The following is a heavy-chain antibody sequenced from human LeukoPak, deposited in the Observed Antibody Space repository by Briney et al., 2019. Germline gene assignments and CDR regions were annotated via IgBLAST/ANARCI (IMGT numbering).Heavy chain of an antibody. J-gene: IGHJ6*03. CDR2: ISSSSSTI. CDR3: AREGGSNYYYYMDV. D-gene: IGHD3-16*01. CDR1: GFSFENYN. V-gene: IGHV3-48*01. Sequence: GGSLRLSCAASGFSFENYNMNWVRQAPGKGLEWVSYISSSSSTIYYADSVKGRFTISRDNAKNSLYLQMNSLRAEDTAVYYCAREGGSNYYYYMDVWGKGTTVTVSS.